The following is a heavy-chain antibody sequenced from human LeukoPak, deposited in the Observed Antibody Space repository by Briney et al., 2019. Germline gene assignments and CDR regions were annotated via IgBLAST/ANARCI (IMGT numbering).Heavy chain of an antibody. Sequence: GGSLRLSCAASAFSFSAYSMNWVRHAPGKGLVWVSRINSDGSDTSYADSVKGRFTISRDNAKNTLYLQMNSLRAEDTAVYYCGRHYYDSSGYYQSPIAYWGQGTLVTVSS. CDR1: AFSFSAYS. D-gene: IGHD3-22*01. J-gene: IGHJ4*02. CDR3: GRHYYDSSGYYQSPIAY. CDR2: INSDGSDT. V-gene: IGHV3-74*01.